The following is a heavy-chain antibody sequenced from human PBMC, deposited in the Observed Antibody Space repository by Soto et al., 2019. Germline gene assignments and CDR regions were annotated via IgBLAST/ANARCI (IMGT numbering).Heavy chain of an antibody. J-gene: IGHJ4*02. V-gene: IGHV4-34*01. CDR3: ARGRGTTVTTGFDY. D-gene: IGHD4-17*01. Sequence: SETLSLTCAVYGGSFNGYYWSWIRQPPGKGLEWIGEINHSGSTNYNPSLKSRVTISVDTSKNQFSLKLSSVTAADTAVYYCARGRGTTVTTGFDYWGQGTLVTVSS. CDR1: GGSFNGYY. CDR2: INHSGST.